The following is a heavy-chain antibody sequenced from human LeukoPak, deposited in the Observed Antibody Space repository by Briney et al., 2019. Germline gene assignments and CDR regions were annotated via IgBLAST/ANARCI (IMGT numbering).Heavy chain of an antibody. CDR3: ARMTYDPHGVDV. Sequence: SVKVSCKASGGTFSSYAISWVRQAPGQGVEWMGGIIPIFGTANYAQKFQGRVTITADESTSTAYMELSSLRSEDTAVYYCARMTYDPHGVDVWGKGTTVTVSS. CDR1: GGTFSSYA. V-gene: IGHV1-69*13. CDR2: IIPIFGTA. D-gene: IGHD5-12*01. J-gene: IGHJ6*04.